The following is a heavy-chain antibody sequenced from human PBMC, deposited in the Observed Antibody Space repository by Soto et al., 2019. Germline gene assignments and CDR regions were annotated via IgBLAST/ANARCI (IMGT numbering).Heavy chain of an antibody. Sequence: CKASGYTFTSYAMNCVRQAPGQGLEWMGWINTNTGNPTYAQGFTGRFVFSLDTSVSTAYLQICSLKAEDTAVYYCAGTGDYYYYYMDVWGKRPTVTVSS. J-gene: IGHJ6*03. CDR1: GYTFTSYA. D-gene: IGHD1-1*01. CDR2: INTNTGNP. CDR3: AGTGDYYYYYMDV. V-gene: IGHV7-4-1*01.